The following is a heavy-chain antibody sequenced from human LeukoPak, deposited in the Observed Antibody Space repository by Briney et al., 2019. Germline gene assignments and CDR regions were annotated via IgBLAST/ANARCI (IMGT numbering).Heavy chain of an antibody. J-gene: IGHJ4*02. CDR2: IKAKIHDGTT. V-gene: IGHV3-49*04. CDR1: GFIFGDYN. D-gene: IGHD3-10*01. Sequence: PGGSLRLSCTTSGFIFGDYNMNWVPQAPGKGLERVGYIKAKIHDGTTDFAASVKGRFTISRDDSKSIAYLQMTSLKSEDTAVYYCSRGQKDPYGPEFDYWGQGTLVTVSS. CDR3: SRGQKDPYGPEFDY.